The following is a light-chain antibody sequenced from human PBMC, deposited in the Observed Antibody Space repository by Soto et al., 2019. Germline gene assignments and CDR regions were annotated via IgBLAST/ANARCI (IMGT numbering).Light chain of an antibody. CDR1: QSIKNW. Sequence: DIQMTQSPSTLSASVGDRASITCRASQSIKNWLAWYQQKPGEAPKLQIYDASTLESGVPSRFSGSGSGTYFTLTISSLQPDDFSTYFFQQYQGFWTFGQGTKVEIK. V-gene: IGKV1-5*01. CDR3: QQYQGFWT. J-gene: IGKJ1*01. CDR2: DAS.